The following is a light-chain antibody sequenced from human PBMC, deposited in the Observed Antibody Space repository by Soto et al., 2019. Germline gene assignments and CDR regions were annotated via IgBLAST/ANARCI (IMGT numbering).Light chain of an antibody. Sequence: EFVLTQSPGTLSLSPGERATLSCRASQTVRNNYLAWYQQKPGQAPRLLIYDASCRATGIPDRFSCGGSGTDFPLTISGLEPEDFAVYYCQQFSSYPLTFGGGTKV. V-gene: IGKV3-20*01. J-gene: IGKJ4*01. CDR2: DAS. CDR1: QTVRNNY. CDR3: QQFSSYPLT.